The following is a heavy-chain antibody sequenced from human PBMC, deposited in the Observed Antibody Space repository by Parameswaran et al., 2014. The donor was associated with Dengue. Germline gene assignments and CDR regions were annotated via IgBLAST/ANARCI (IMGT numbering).Heavy chain of an antibody. Sequence: SWVRQAPGQGLEWMGGLIPIFDRANYAQKFQDRVTITADESTSTVYMELRSLRYDDTAMFYCARDCSATDCHRDWGQGTLVTVSS. CDR3: ARDCSATDCHRD. V-gene: IGHV1-69*01. J-gene: IGHJ4*02. D-gene: IGHD2-15*01. CDR2: LIPIFDRA.